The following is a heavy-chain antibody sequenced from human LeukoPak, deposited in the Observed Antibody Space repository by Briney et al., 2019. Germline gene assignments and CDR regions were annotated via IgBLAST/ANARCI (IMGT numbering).Heavy chain of an antibody. CDR2: IYYSGST. V-gene: IGHV4-59*01. J-gene: IGHJ4*02. CDR3: ARDRLSKGWYFDY. Sequence: PSQTLSLTCTVSGGSISSYYWSWIRQPPGKGLEWIGYIYYSGSTNYNPSLKSRVTISVDTSKNQFSLNLSSVTAADTAVYYCARDRLSKGWYFDYWGQGTLVTVSS. CDR1: GGSISSYY.